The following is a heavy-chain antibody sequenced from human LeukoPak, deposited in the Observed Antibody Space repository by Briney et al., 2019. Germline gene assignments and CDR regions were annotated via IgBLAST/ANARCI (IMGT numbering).Heavy chain of an antibody. CDR3: ARVRGAGHYYYYYGMDV. CDR1: GGSISSYY. CDR2: IYYSGST. V-gene: IGHV4-59*01. D-gene: IGHD1-26*01. Sequence: TSETLSLTCTVSGGSISSYYWSWIRQPPGKGLEWIGYIYYSGSTNYNPSLKSRVTISVDTSKNQFSLKLSSVTAADTAVYYCARVRGAGHYYYYYGMDVWGQGTTVTVSS. J-gene: IGHJ6*02.